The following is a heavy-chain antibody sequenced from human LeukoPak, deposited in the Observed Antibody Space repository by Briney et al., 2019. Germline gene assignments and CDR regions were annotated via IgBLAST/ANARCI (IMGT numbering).Heavy chain of an antibody. CDR1: GYTSTSYG. D-gene: IGHD2-2*01. CDR3: ARVYDSSVDIPAAATGFDY. Sequence: ASVKVSCKASGYTSTSYGISWVRQAPGQGLEWTGWISAYNGNTNYAQKLQGRVTMTTDTSTSTAYMELRSLRSDDTAVYYCARVYDSSVDIPAAATGFDYWGQGTLVTVSS. J-gene: IGHJ4*02. V-gene: IGHV1-18*01. CDR2: ISAYNGNT.